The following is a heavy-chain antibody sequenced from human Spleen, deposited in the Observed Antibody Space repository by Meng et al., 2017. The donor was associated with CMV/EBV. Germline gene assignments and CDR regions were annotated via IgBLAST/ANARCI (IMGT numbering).Heavy chain of an antibody. CDR2: IIPIFATS. Sequence: SGGTFTSYAISWVRQAPGQGLEWMGAIIPIFATSNYAPKFQGRVTITTDESLSTAYMELSSLRSEDTALYYCATGDSTGWYQFSWFDPWGQGTLVTVSS. J-gene: IGHJ5*02. CDR3: ATGDSTGWYQFSWFDP. CDR1: GGTFTSYA. D-gene: IGHD6-19*01. V-gene: IGHV1-69*05.